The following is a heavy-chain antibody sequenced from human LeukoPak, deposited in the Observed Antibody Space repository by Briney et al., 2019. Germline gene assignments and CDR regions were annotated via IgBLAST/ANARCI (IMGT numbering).Heavy chain of an antibody. D-gene: IGHD2-2*01. J-gene: IGHJ4*02. V-gene: IGHV3-23*01. CDR3: AKSEYCSSTSCLDREPFDY. CDR2: ISGSGGST. Sequence: PGGSLRLSCAASGFTFSSYGMSWVRQAPGKGLEWVSAISGSGGSTYYADSVKGRFTISRDNSKNTLYLQMNSLRAEDTAVCYCAKSEYCSSTSCLDREPFDYWGQGTLVTVSS. CDR1: GFTFSSYG.